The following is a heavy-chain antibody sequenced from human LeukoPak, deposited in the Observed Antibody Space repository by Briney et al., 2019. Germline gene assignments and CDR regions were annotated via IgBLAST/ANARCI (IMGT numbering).Heavy chain of an antibody. D-gene: IGHD3-22*01. Sequence: GGSLRLSCAASGFTFSSYAMSWVRQAPGKGLEWVSAISGSGGSTYYADSVKGRFTISRDNSKNTLYLQMNSLRAEDTAVYYCARAPHYYDSSGYRFDYWGQGTLVTVSS. V-gene: IGHV3-23*01. CDR2: ISGSGGST. CDR1: GFTFSSYA. CDR3: ARAPHYYDSSGYRFDY. J-gene: IGHJ4*02.